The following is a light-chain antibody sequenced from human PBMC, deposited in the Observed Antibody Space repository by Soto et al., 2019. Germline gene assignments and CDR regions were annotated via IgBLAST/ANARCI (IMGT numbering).Light chain of an antibody. Sequence: QSALTQPASVSGSPGQSITISCTGTSSDVGGYNYVSWYQQHPGTAPKLMIYDVSNRPSGVSKRFSGSTSGNTASLTISGLQAEDEADYYCSSSTSSSPYVFGTGTKLTVL. J-gene: IGLJ1*01. V-gene: IGLV2-14*01. CDR1: SSDVGGYNY. CDR2: DVS. CDR3: SSSTSSSPYV.